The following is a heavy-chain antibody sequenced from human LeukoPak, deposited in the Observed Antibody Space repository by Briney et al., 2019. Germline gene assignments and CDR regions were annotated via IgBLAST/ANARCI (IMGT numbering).Heavy chain of an antibody. Sequence: GASVKVSCKASGYTFTGYYMHWVRQAPGQGLEWMGWINPNSGGANYAQKFQGRVTMTRDTSISTAYMELSRLRSDDTAVYYCARDRPGEYSSSWRRFDYWGQGTLVTVSS. CDR3: ARDRPGEYSSSWRRFDY. CDR2: INPNSGGA. CDR1: GYTFTGYY. V-gene: IGHV1-2*02. J-gene: IGHJ4*02. D-gene: IGHD6-13*01.